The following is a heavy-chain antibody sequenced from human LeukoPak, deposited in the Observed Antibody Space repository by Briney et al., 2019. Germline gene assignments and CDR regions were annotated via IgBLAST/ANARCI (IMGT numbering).Heavy chain of an antibody. Sequence: SETLSLSCTVSGGSINNHYWSWIRQPSGKGLEWIGYIYYSGSTNYNPPFKSRATISVDTSKNQFSLKLTSVTAADTAVYYCARDRDVGTYYYYYGLDVWGQGTTVTASS. CDR3: ARDRDVGTYYYYYGLDV. D-gene: IGHD1-26*01. V-gene: IGHV4-59*11. J-gene: IGHJ6*02. CDR2: IYYSGST. CDR1: GGSINNHY.